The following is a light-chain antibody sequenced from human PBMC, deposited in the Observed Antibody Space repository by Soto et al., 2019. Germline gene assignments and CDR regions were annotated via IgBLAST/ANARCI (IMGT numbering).Light chain of an antibody. CDR3: LLYFGGAHWV. V-gene: IGLV7-43*01. CDR1: TGAVTNIYY. J-gene: IGLJ3*02. CDR2: NTI. Sequence: CASSTGAVTNIYYPNWFQQKPGQPPRALIYNTINKHSWTPARFSGSLLGGKAALTLSDVQPEDEADYYCLLYFGGAHWVFGGGTKLTVL.